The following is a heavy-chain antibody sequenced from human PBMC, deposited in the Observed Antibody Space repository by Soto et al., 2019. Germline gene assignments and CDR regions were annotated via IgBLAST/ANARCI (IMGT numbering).Heavy chain of an antibody. CDR3: ARAPPSGSSAGSSVY. D-gene: IGHD6-6*01. CDR1: GYTFTNYG. Sequence: QVQLVQSGAEVKKPGASVKVSCKASGYTFTNYGINWVRQAPGQGPEWMGWISVNSGNTNYAQKFQGRVTMTTETSTSTAYMELTSLRSDDTAVYYCARAPPSGSSAGSSVYWGQGTLVTVSS. CDR2: ISVNSGNT. J-gene: IGHJ4*02. V-gene: IGHV1-18*04.